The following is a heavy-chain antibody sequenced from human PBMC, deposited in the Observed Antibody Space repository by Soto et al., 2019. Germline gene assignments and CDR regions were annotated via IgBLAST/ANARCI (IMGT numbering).Heavy chain of an antibody. V-gene: IGHV3-53*01. CDR3: ARRGDYDSRAFEY. Sequence: EVQLVESGGGLIQPGGSLRLSCAASGFTGSSNYMSWVRQAPGKGMAWVSVIYSGGSTDYADSVKGRFTISRDNPKHTLYLQMNSRRAEATAVYYCARRGDYDSRAFEYWGQGTLVTFAS. D-gene: IGHD3-22*01. CDR1: GFTGSSNY. CDR2: IYSGGST. J-gene: IGHJ4*02.